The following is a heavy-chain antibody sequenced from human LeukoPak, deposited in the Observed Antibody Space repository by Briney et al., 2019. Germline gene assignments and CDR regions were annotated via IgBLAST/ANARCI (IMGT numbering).Heavy chain of an antibody. CDR3: ARDRGVDYCSGGSCSHYYYYMDV. Sequence: GASVKVSCKASGYTFTDYYMHWVRQAPGKGLEWMGGFDPEDGETIYAQKFEGRVTMTEDTSTDTAYMELSSLRSEDTAVYYCARDRGVDYCSGGSCSHYYYYMDVWGKGTTVTISS. V-gene: IGHV1-24*01. CDR1: GYTFTDYY. J-gene: IGHJ6*03. CDR2: FDPEDGET. D-gene: IGHD2-15*01.